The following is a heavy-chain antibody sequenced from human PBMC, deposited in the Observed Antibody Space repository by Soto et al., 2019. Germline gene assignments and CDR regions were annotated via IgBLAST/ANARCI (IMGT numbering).Heavy chain of an antibody. J-gene: IGHJ3*02. Sequence: QVQLVQSGAEVKKPGSSVKVSCKASGGTFSSYAISWVRQAPGQGLEWMGGIIPIFGTANYAQKFQGRVTITADESTSTAYMELSRLRSEDTAVYYCAGDPDKGPDDAFDIWGQGTMVTVSS. CDR3: AGDPDKGPDDAFDI. CDR2: IIPIFGTA. V-gene: IGHV1-69*01. D-gene: IGHD3-9*01. CDR1: GGTFSSYA.